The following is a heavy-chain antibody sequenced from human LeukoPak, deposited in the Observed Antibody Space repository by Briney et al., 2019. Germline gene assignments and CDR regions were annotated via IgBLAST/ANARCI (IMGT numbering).Heavy chain of an antibody. D-gene: IGHD3-3*01. CDR3: VRILGRWGRD. CDR1: GFTFDDHG. Sequence: GGSLRLSCAASGFTFDDHGMSWVRQVPGKGLEWVSYISKNSDIIYYADSVKGRFTMSRDNAKNSVFLQMNSLRSDDTAVYYCVRILGRWGRDWGQGTLVTVSS. J-gene: IGHJ4*02. V-gene: IGHV3-48*01. CDR2: ISKNSDII.